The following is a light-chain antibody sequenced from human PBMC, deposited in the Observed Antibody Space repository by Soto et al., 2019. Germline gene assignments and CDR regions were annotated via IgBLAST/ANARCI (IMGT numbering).Light chain of an antibody. Sequence: TQSPATLSVSPGERATLSCRASQSVSSNLAWYQQKPGQAPRLLIYGSSNRATGIPDRFSGSGSGTDFTPTISSLEPEDFAVYYCQQYCSSSWTFGQGTKVDIK. CDR1: QSVSSN. CDR2: GSS. CDR3: QQYCSSSWT. J-gene: IGKJ1*01. V-gene: IGKV3-20*01.